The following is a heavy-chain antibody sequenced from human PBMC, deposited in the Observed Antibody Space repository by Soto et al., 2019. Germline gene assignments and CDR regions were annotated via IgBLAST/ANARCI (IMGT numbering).Heavy chain of an antibody. V-gene: IGHV1-18*04. Sequence: QIKLVQSGGEVREPGASVKVSCRSSGYTFTSYGVLWVRQAPGQGLECMGWIHCYNGVTQYAQKFQGSLSVTTDKAKDTGNSEQRSLRSDDRVVYYCACDIEYQIDYGGLGTLFNVSS. CDR3: ACDIEYQIDY. CDR2: IHCYNGVT. D-gene: IGHD2-2*01. CDR1: GYTFTSYG. J-gene: IGHJ4*02.